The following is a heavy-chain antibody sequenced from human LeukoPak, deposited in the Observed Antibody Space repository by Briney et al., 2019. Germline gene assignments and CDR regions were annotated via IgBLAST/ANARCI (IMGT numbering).Heavy chain of an antibody. Sequence: SETLSLTCTVSGAPVSSANYYWTWIRQPPGKGLEWIGFIHYSGKTNYNPSLKSRVIMSVDTSKNQFSLTLSSVTTADTAVYYCARGSGYYYHFDYWGQGTLLTVSS. CDR2: IHYSGKT. V-gene: IGHV4-61*01. J-gene: IGHJ4*02. CDR3: ARGSGYYYHFDY. D-gene: IGHD3-22*01. CDR1: GAPVSSANYY.